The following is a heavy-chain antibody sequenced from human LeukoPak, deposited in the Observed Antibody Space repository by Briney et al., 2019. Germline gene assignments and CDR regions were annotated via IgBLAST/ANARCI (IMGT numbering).Heavy chain of an antibody. Sequence: SETLSLTCAVSGGSIITNSYNWGWIRQPPGKGLEWIGSIHYSGSTYYNPSLKSRVTISVDTSKNQFSLKLSSVTAADTAVYYCARVDYERGGGYWGQGTLVTVSS. CDR3: ARVDYERGGGY. CDR2: IHYSGST. D-gene: IGHD4-17*01. J-gene: IGHJ4*02. CDR1: GGSIITNSYN. V-gene: IGHV4-39*07.